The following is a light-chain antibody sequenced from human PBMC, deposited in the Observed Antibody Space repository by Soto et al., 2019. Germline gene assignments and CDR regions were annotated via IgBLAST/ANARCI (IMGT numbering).Light chain of an antibody. CDR2: DAS. Sequence: DIQMTQSPSSLSASVGDRVSITGQASQDITNSLNWYQQKPGKAPNLLIFDASNLDAGVPSRFSGSGSGTYFTFTIHSLQPEDVATYYCQQYDHLSLTFGGGTKVDIK. V-gene: IGKV1-33*01. CDR1: QDITNS. J-gene: IGKJ4*01. CDR3: QQYDHLSLT.